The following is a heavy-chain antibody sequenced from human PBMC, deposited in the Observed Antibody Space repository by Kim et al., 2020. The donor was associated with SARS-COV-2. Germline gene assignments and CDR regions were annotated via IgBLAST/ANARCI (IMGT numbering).Heavy chain of an antibody. CDR2: IYYSGST. Sequence: SETLSLTCTVSGGSISSGGYYWSWIRQHPGKGLEWIGYIYYSGSTYYNPSLKSRVTISVDTSKNQFSLKLSSVTAADTAVYYCARRWWESTTYGFDPWGQGTLVTVSS. CDR3: ARRWWESTTYGFDP. V-gene: IGHV4-31*03. CDR1: GGSISSGGYY. J-gene: IGHJ5*02. D-gene: IGHD2-15*01.